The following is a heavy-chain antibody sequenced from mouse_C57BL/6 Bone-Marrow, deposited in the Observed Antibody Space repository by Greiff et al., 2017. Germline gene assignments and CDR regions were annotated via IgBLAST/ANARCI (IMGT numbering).Heavy chain of an antibody. J-gene: IGHJ3*01. CDR2: IRSKSNNYAS. V-gene: IGHV10-1*01. CDR3: VRHEEDGSSSSWFAY. D-gene: IGHD1-1*01. Sequence: EVKLVESGGGLVQPKGSLKLSCAASGFSFNTYAMNWVRQAPGKGLEWVARIRSKSNNYASYYADSVKDRFTISRDDSESMLYLQMNNLKTEDTAMYYCVRHEEDGSSSSWFAYWGQGTLVTVSA. CDR1: GFSFNTYA.